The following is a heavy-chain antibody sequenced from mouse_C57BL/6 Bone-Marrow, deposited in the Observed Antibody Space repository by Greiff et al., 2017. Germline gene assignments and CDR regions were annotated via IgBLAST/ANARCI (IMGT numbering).Heavy chain of an antibody. D-gene: IGHD4-1*01. J-gene: IGHJ3*01. Sequence: EVKVVESGGDLVKPGGSLKLSCAASGFTFSSYGMSWVRQTPDKRLEWVATISSGGSYTYYPDRVKGRFTISRDNAKNTLYLQMSSLKSEDTAMYYCARELVFAYWGQGTLVTVSA. CDR3: ARELVFAY. CDR2: ISSGGSYT. V-gene: IGHV5-6*01. CDR1: GFTFSSYG.